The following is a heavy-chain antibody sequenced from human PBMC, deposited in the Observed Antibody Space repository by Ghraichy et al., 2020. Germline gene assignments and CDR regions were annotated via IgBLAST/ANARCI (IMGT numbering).Heavy chain of an antibody. CDR2: IYYSGST. CDR3: ARQAIVRYYGSGSNFDY. V-gene: IGHV4-59*08. CDR1: GGSISSYY. D-gene: IGHD3-10*01. J-gene: IGHJ4*02. Sequence: SETLSLTCTVSGGSISSYYWSWIRQPPGKGLEWIGYIYYSGSTNYNPSLKSRVTISVDTSKNQFSLKLSSVTAADTAVYYCARQAIVRYYGSGSNFDYWGQGTLVTVSS.